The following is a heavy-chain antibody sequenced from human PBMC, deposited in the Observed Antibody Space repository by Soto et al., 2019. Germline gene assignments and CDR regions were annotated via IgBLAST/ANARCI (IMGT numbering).Heavy chain of an antibody. CDR3: ARGYGDNGYWYFDL. Sequence: QVQLVQSGAEVKKPGSSVKVSCKASGGTFSSYTISWVRQAPGQGLEWMGRIIPILGIANYAQKFQGRVTITADKSTSTAYMALSSQRSEDTAVYYCARGYGDNGYWYFDLWGRGTLVTVSS. V-gene: IGHV1-69*02. CDR1: GGTFSSYT. CDR2: IIPILGIA. D-gene: IGHD4-17*01. J-gene: IGHJ2*01.